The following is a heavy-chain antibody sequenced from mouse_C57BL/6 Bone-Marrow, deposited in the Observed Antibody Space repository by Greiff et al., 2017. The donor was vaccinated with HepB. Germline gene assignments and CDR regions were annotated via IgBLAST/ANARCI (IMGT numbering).Heavy chain of an antibody. V-gene: IGHV14-4*01. Sequence: EVQLQESGAELVRPGASVKLSCTASGFNIKDDYMHWVKQRPEQGLEWIGWIDPENGDTEYASKFQGKATITADTSSNTAYLQLSSLTSEDTAVYYSATVVATKDYWGQGTTLTVSS. CDR1: GFNIKDDY. J-gene: IGHJ2*01. D-gene: IGHD1-1*01. CDR2: IDPENGDT. CDR3: ATVVATKDY.